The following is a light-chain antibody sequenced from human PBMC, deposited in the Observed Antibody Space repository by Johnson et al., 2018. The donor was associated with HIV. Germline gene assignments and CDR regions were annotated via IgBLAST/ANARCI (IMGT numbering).Light chain of an antibody. V-gene: IGLV1-51*01. CDR3: GTWDSSLYAYV. CDR1: SSNIGNNY. CDR2: DNN. J-gene: IGLJ1*01. Sequence: QSVLTQPPSVSAAPGQKVTISCSGSSSNIGNNYVSWYQQLPGTAPKLLIYDNNKRPSGIPDRFSGYKSGTSATLGITGIQTGDEADYYCGTWDSSLYAYVFGTGTKVTAL.